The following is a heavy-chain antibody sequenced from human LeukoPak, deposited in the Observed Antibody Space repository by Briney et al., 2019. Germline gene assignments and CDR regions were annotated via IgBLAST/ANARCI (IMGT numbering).Heavy chain of an antibody. D-gene: IGHD3-10*01. CDR2: INPNSGDT. CDR3: ASRGGSGKYDFDF. J-gene: IGHJ4*02. V-gene: IGHV1-2*02. Sequence: GASVKVSCKASGYTFTSYYIHWVRQAPGQGLEWMGWINPNSGDTNYAQKFQGRVTMTRDTSITTAYMELSSLRYDDTAVYYCASRGGSGKYDFDFWGRGTLVTVSS. CDR1: GYTFTSYY.